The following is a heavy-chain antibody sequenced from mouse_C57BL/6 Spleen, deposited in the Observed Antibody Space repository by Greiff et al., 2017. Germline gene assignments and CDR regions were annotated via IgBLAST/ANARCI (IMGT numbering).Heavy chain of an antibody. D-gene: IGHD2-2*01. J-gene: IGHJ1*03. CDR3: AREDYGSYWYFDV. V-gene: IGHV1-4*01. CDR2: INPSSGYT. CDR1: GYTFTSYT. Sequence: VQLQQSGAELARPGASVKMSCKASGYTFTSYTMHWVKQRPGQGLEWIGYINPSSGYTKYNQKFKDKATLTADKSSSTAYMQLSSLTSEDSAVYYCAREDYGSYWYFDVWGTGTTVTVSS.